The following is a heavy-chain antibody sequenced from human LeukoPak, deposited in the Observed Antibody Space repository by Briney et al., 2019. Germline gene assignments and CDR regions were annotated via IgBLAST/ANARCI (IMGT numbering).Heavy chain of an antibody. V-gene: IGHV1-2*02. Sequence: ASVKVSCKASRYTFTDYYMHWVGQAPGQGLEWMGWINCNSGDRKYAQKFQGRVTVTRDTSISTVYMELSRLTSDDTAVYYCARDPAAAAVPSDYWGQGTLVTVSS. CDR1: RYTFTDYY. CDR2: INCNSGDR. J-gene: IGHJ4*02. D-gene: IGHD6-13*01. CDR3: ARDPAAAAVPSDY.